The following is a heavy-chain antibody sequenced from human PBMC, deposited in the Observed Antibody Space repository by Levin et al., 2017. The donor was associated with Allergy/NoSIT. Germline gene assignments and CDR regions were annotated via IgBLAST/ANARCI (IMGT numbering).Heavy chain of an antibody. J-gene: IGHJ6*02. CDR2: LSPTGNT. CDR1: GFTLRPFA. CDR3: SRYCITSACTGYFFGMDV. D-gene: IGHD2-8*01. Sequence: GSLRLSCAASGFTLRPFALTWVRPAPGKGLEWVSILSPTGNTYYADSVKGRFTISTDNSDNTLHLQMNSLRADDTAIYFCSRYCITSACTGYFFGMDVWGQGTAVTVSS. V-gene: IGHV3-23*01.